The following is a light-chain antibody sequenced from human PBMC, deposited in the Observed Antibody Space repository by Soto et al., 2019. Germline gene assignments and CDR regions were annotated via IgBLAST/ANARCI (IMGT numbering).Light chain of an antibody. V-gene: IGKV1-39*01. J-gene: IGKJ2*01. Sequence: IHMTQSPSSLSASVGDRVTITCRASQRITTYLNWYQQKPGEAPKLLISTSGTLQRGVPSRFSGSGSGTDFTLIITSLQRADFATYFCQQTYSTPYTFGQGTQLEIK. CDR3: QQTYSTPYT. CDR2: TSG. CDR1: QRITTY.